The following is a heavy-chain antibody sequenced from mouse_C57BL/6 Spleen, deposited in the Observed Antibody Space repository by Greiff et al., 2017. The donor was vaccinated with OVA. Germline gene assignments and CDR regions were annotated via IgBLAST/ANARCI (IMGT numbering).Heavy chain of an antibody. CDR3: ATYDGYYGYFDV. CDR2: IWSGGST. D-gene: IGHD2-3*01. CDR1: GFSLTSYG. J-gene: IGHJ1*03. Sequence: QVQLQQSGPGLVQPSQSLSITCTVSGFSLTSYGVHWVRQSPGKGLEWLGVIWSGGSTDYNAAFISRLSISKDNSKSQVFFKMNSLQADDTAIYYCATYDGYYGYFDVWGTGTTVTVSS. V-gene: IGHV2-2*01.